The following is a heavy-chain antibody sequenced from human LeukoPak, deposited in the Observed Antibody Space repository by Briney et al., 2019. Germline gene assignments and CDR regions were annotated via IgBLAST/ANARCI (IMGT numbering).Heavy chain of an antibody. V-gene: IGHV3-23*01. CDR2: ISGSGGST. D-gene: IGHD1-14*01. Sequence: PGGSLRLSCAASGFTFSSYAMSWVRQAPGKGLEWVSAISGSGGSTYYADSVKGRFTISRDNSKNTLYLQMNSLRAEDTAVYYCAKDLEPHYYYGMDVWGQGTTVTVSS. CDR3: AKDLEPHYYYGMDV. J-gene: IGHJ6*02. CDR1: GFTFSSYA.